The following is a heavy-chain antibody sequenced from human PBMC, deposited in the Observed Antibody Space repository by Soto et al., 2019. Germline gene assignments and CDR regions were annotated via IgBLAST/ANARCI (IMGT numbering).Heavy chain of an antibody. Sequence: GGSLRLSCAASGFTFRSFTMNWVRQAPGKGLEWVSTISSNSAYIYYTDALRGRFTISRDNAKNSLHLQMNSLRAEDTAVYYCTRDASRDSSARGWFDPWGPGTLVTVAS. CDR2: ISSNSAYI. CDR1: GFTFRSFT. J-gene: IGHJ5*02. CDR3: TRDASRDSSARGWFDP. V-gene: IGHV3-21*01. D-gene: IGHD6-13*01.